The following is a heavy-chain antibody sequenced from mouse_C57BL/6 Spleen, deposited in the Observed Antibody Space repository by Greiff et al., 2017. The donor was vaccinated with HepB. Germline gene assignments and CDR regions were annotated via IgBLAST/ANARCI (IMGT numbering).Heavy chain of an antibody. J-gene: IGHJ3*01. D-gene: IGHD2-4*01. CDR3: ARSPLVYDYEGTWFAY. V-gene: IGHV1-80*01. CDR2: IYPGDGDT. CDR1: GYAFSSYW. Sequence: VQLKESGAELVKPGASVKISCKASGYAFSSYWMNWVKQRPGKGLEWIGQIYPGDGDTNYNGKFKGKATLTADKSSSTAYMQLSSLTSEDSAVYFCARSPLVYDYEGTWFAYWGQGTLVTVSA.